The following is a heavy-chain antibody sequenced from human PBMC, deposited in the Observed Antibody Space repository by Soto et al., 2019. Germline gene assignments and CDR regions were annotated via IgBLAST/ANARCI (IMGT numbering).Heavy chain of an antibody. J-gene: IGHJ3*02. CDR2: IYYSGSP. CDR3: ARVWGGAFDI. CDR1: GGSISSYY. D-gene: IGHD3-10*01. V-gene: IGHV4-59*01. Sequence: QVQLQESGPGLVKPSETLSLTCTVSGGSISSYYWSWIRQPPGKGLEWIGYIYYSGSPNYNPSLTSRVTLSVDTSKNQFSLRLSSVTAADTAVYYCARVWGGAFDIWGQGTMVTVSS.